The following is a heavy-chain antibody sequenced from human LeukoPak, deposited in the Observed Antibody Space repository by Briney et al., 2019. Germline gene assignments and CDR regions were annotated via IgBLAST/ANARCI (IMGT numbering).Heavy chain of an antibody. D-gene: IGHD1-1*01. CDR1: GHTFSSYA. CDR2: IIPFFGTT. Sequence: SVKVSCKASGHTFSSYAISWVRQAPGQGLEWMGGIIPFFGTTNYAQKFQGRITITADKSTSTAYMEVSSLTSEDTAVYFCAEGGPEGSNNWGDAFDVWGQGTMVTVSS. J-gene: IGHJ3*01. V-gene: IGHV1-69*06. CDR3: AEGGPEGSNNWGDAFDV.